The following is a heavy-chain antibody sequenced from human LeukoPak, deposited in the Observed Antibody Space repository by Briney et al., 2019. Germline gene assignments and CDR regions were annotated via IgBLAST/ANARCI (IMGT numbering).Heavy chain of an antibody. J-gene: IGHJ4*02. CDR3: ARDHAFTIFGVVAQNFDY. Sequence: GASVKVSCKASGYTFIGYYMHWVRQAPGQGLEWMGWINPNSGGTNYTQKFQGRVTMTRDTSISTAYMELSRLRSDDTAVYYCARDHAFTIFGVVAQNFDYWGQGTLVTVSS. CDR2: INPNSGGT. V-gene: IGHV1-2*02. D-gene: IGHD3-3*01. CDR1: GYTFIGYY.